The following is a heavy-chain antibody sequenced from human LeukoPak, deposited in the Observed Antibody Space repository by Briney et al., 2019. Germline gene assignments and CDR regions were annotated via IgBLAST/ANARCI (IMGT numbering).Heavy chain of an antibody. CDR3: ARDGPAQMVDFDY. CDR1: GYTFSGTGWY. J-gene: IGHJ4*02. CDR2: IYPNNGAT. Sequence: GSVKVSCKASGYTFSGTGWYLYWLRQAPGQGLECMGWIYPNNGATAYAQKFQGRVAMTRDTSITTAYMELSRLRPDDTAVYYCARDGPAQMVDFDYWGQGTLVTVSS. D-gene: IGHD3-10*01. V-gene: IGHV1-2*02.